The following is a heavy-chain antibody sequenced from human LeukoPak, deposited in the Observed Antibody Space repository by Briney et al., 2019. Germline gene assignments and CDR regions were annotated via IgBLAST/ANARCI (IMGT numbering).Heavy chain of an antibody. Sequence: VASVKVSCKASGYTFTQYGISWVRQAPGQGLEWIGWISAYNGNTNYVQKFQGRVTMTTDTSTSTAYMELTSLRSDDTAVYYCARDVEAAFCSTSTCYDLVFDYWGQGTLVTVSS. J-gene: IGHJ4*02. D-gene: IGHD2-2*01. CDR3: ARDVEAAFCSTSTCYDLVFDY. V-gene: IGHV1-18*01. CDR2: ISAYNGNT. CDR1: GYTFTQYG.